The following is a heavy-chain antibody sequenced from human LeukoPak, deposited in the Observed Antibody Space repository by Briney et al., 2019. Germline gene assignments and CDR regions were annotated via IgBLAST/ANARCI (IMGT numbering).Heavy chain of an antibody. Sequence: KTSETLSLTCSVYAGSISSGGYDWSWIRQHPGKGLEWSGYIYYSGSTYYNPSLKSRVTISVDTSKNQFSLKLSSVTAADTAVYYCARGDGSGSLLVSFDYWGQGTLVTVSS. D-gene: IGHD3-10*01. CDR2: IYYSGST. CDR1: AGSISSGGYD. CDR3: ARGDGSGSLLVSFDY. J-gene: IGHJ4*02. V-gene: IGHV4-31*03.